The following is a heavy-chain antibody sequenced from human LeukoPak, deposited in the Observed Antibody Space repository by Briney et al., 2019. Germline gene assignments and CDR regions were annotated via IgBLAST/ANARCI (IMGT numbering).Heavy chain of an antibody. V-gene: IGHV3-30*02. J-gene: IGHJ4*02. CDR1: GFTFSNYG. Sequence: PGGSLRLSCAASGFTFSNYGMHWVRQAPGKGLEWVAFIRYDGSNKYYADSVKGRFTISRDNSKNTLYLQMNSLRAEDTAVYYCAKDRSWEFPVFDYWGQGTLVTVSS. CDR2: IRYDGSNK. D-gene: IGHD1-26*01. CDR3: AKDRSWEFPVFDY.